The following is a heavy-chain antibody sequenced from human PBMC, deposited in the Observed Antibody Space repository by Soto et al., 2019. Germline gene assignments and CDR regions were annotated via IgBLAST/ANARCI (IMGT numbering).Heavy chain of an antibody. Sequence: QLQLQESGPGLVKPSETLSLTCTVSGGSISSNIYYWGWIRQPPGKGLEWIGSIYYSGSTYYNPSLTRRVTISVDTAKNQSSLKLSSVTAADTAVYYCARGRRYSSSWYADYGGQGTLVTVSS. V-gene: IGHV4-39*01. CDR2: IYYSGST. CDR3: ARGRRYSSSWYADY. CDR1: GGSISSNIYY. J-gene: IGHJ4*02. D-gene: IGHD6-13*01.